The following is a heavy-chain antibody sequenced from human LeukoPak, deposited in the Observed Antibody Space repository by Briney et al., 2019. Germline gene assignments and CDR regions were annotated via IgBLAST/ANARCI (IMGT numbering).Heavy chain of an antibody. J-gene: IGHJ2*01. V-gene: IGHV4-59*01. CDR1: GGPISSYY. D-gene: IGHD6-13*01. Sequence: SETLSLTCTVSGGPISSYYWSWIRQPPGKGLEGIGYIYYSGSTNYNHSLKSPVTISVDTSKNQFSLKLSSVTAADTAVYYCARDSSSWYPYWYFDLWGRGTLVTVSS. CDR2: IYYSGST. CDR3: ARDSSSWYPYWYFDL.